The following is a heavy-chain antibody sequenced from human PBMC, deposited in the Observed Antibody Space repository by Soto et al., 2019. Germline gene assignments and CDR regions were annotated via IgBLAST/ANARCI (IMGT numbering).Heavy chain of an antibody. D-gene: IGHD4-4*01. CDR2: ISYDGSNK. J-gene: IGHJ5*02. V-gene: IGHV3-30-3*01. CDR1: GFTFSSYA. CDR3: ARGTTVRAFDP. Sequence: QVQLVESGGGVVQPGRSLRLSCAASGFTFSSYAMHWVRQAPGKGLEWVAVISYDGSNKYYAESVKGRFTISRDNSKNTLYLQMNSLRAEDTAVYYCARGTTVRAFDPWGQGTLVTVSS.